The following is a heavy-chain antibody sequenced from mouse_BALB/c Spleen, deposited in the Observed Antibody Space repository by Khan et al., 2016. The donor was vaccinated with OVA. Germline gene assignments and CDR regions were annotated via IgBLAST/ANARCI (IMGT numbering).Heavy chain of an antibody. CDR2: INSGSSTI. V-gene: IGHV5-17*02. J-gene: IGHJ2*01. CDR1: GFTFSSFG. Sequence: DVKLVESGGGLVQPGGSRKLSCAASGFTFSSFGMHWVRQAPEKGLEWVAYINSGSSTIYYADPVKGRFTISRDNPKNTLFLQMTRLRSEDTARYYCERGNGAYWGQGTTLTVSS. CDR3: ERGNGAY.